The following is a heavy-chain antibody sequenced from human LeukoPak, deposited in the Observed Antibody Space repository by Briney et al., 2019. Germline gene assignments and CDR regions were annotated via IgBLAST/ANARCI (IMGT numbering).Heavy chain of an antibody. Sequence: PGGSLRLSCAASGFTFTDYYMSWIRQAPGKGLEWISYISPTGSRIYYTDSVKGRFTISRDNAKKSLILQMNSLRADDTAVYYCGRELRYIDWSRAFDMWGQGTMVTVPS. J-gene: IGHJ3*02. CDR3: GRELRYIDWSRAFDM. CDR1: GFTFTDYY. V-gene: IGHV3-11*01. CDR2: ISPTGSRI. D-gene: IGHD3-9*01.